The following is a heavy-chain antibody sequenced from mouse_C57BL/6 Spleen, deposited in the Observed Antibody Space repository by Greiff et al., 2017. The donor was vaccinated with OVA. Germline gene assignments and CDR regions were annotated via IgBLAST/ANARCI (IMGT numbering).Heavy chain of an antibody. D-gene: IGHD2-4*01. CDR1: GFTFNTYA. Sequence: EVHLVESGGGLVQPKGSLKLSCAASGFTFNTYAMHWVRQAPGKGLEWVARIRSKSSNYATYYADSVKDRVTISRDDSQSMLYLQMNNLKTEDTAMYYSVREDFYYDYDGFAYWGQGTLVTVSA. CDR2: IRSKSSNYAT. V-gene: IGHV10-3*01. J-gene: IGHJ3*01. CDR3: VREDFYYDYDGFAY.